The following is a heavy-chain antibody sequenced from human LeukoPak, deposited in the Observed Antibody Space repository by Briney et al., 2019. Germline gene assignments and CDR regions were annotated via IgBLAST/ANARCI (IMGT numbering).Heavy chain of an antibody. V-gene: IGHV4-39*01. CDR3: ARQISDYYYYYIDV. CDR2: IYYSGTT. CDR1: GGSISSSHYY. J-gene: IGHJ6*03. D-gene: IGHD3-10*01. Sequence: SETLSRTCTVSGGSISSSHYYWGWIRQTPGKGLEWIGTIYYSGTTYYNPSLESRATISEDTSKNQFSLTLRSVTAADTAVYYCARQISDYYYYYIDVWGKGTTVTVSS.